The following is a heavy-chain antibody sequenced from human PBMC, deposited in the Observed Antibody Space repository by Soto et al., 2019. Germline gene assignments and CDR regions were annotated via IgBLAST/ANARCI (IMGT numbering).Heavy chain of an antibody. Sequence: SETLSLTCTVSGGSISSYYWSWIRQPPGKGLEWIGYIYYSGSTNYNPSLKSRVTISVDTSKNQFSLKLSSVTAADTAVYYCARGNDFWRRHLDPWGQGTLVTVSS. V-gene: IGHV4-59*01. CDR3: ARGNDFWRRHLDP. CDR1: GGSISSYY. J-gene: IGHJ5*02. D-gene: IGHD3-3*01. CDR2: IYYSGST.